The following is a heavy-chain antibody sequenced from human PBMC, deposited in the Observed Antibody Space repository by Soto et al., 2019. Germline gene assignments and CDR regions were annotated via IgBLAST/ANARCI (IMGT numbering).Heavy chain of an antibody. CDR3: ARDITDSSSWYPNY. J-gene: IGHJ4*02. CDR1: GGTVSSYT. CDR2: IIPILGIT. D-gene: IGHD6-13*01. V-gene: IGHV1-69*04. Sequence: SVKVSCKSSGGTVSSYTISWVRQAPGQGLEWMGRIIPILGITNYAQKFQGRVTITADKSTSTAYMELSSLRSEDTAVYYCARDITDSSSWYPNYWGQGTLVTVSS.